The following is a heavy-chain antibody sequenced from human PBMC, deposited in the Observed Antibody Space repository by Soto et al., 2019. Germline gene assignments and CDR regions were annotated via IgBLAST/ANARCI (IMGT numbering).Heavy chain of an antibody. J-gene: IGHJ4*02. V-gene: IGHV4-59*01. CDR1: GGSISSYY. Sequence: QVQLQESGPGLVKPSETLSLTCTVSGGSISSYYWSWIRQPPGKGLEWIGYIYYSGSTNYNPSLTSRVTISVDTSKNQFSLKLISVTAADTAVYYCARWYGGSLDYWGQGTLVTVSS. D-gene: IGHD4-17*01. CDR3: ARWYGGSLDY. CDR2: IYYSGST.